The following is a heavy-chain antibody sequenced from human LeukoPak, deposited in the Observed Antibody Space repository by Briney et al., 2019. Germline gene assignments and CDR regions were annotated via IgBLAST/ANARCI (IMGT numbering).Heavy chain of an antibody. V-gene: IGHV4-38-2*02. J-gene: IGHJ6*03. D-gene: IGHD3-16*01. Sequence: SETLSLTCTVSGNSISSGYYWGWIRQPPGKGLEWIALIYHSGTTYYNPSLKSRVTISVDTSKNQFSLKLSSVTAADTAVYYCARVWAPGYYYYMDVWGKGTTVTVSS. CDR2: IYHSGTT. CDR3: ARVWAPGYYYYMDV. CDR1: GNSISSGYY.